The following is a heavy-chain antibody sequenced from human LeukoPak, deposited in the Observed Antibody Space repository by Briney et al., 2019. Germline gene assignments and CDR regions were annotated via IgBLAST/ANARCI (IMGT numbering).Heavy chain of an antibody. V-gene: IGHV3-7*03. CDR3: VQGGHFDF. J-gene: IGHJ4*02. Sequence: PGRSLRLTCAASGFTFSSYVMHWVRQAPGKGLEWVANIKGDGSEKNYVDSVKGRFTISRDNAEKSIYLEMNSLTADDTALYYCVQGGHFDFWGQGALVTASS. CDR2: IKGDGSEK. D-gene: IGHD3-16*01. CDR1: GFTFSSYV.